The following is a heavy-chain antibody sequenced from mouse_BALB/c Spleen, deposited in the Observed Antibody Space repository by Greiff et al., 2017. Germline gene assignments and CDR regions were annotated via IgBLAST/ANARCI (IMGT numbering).Heavy chain of an antibody. D-gene: IGHD1-1*01. V-gene: IGHV3-6*02. CDR2: ISYDGSN. CDR1: GYSITSGYY. Sequence: EVQRVESGPGLVKPSQSLSLTCSVTGYSITSGYYWNWIRQFPGNKLEWMGYISYDGSNNYNPSLKNRISITRDTSKNQFFLKLNSVTTEDTATYYCARLVATDYAMDYWGQGTSVTVSS. J-gene: IGHJ4*01. CDR3: ARLVATDYAMDY.